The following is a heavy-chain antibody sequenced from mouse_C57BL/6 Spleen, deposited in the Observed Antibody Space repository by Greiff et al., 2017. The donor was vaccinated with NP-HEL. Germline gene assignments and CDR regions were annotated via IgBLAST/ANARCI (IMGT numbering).Heavy chain of an antibody. CDR2: IYPGDGDT. Sequence: QVQLQQSGPELVKPGASVKISCKASGYAFSSSWMNWVKQRPGKGLEWIGRIYPGDGDTNYNGKFKGKATLTADKSSSTAYMQLSSLTSEDSAVYFCAKSGRSFAYWGQGTLVTVSA. V-gene: IGHV1-82*01. J-gene: IGHJ3*01. CDR1: GYAFSSSW. CDR3: AKSGRSFAY.